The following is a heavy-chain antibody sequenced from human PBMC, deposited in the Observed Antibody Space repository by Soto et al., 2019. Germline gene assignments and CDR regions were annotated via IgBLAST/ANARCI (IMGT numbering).Heavy chain of an antibody. CDR2: IDPSASYT. CDR1: GYSFTSYW. D-gene: IGHD1-1*01. V-gene: IGHV5-10-1*01. CDR3: ERHGTTSTPGAFDI. J-gene: IGHJ3*02. Sequence: PGESLKISCKGSGYSFTSYWISWVRQMPGKGLEWMGRIDPSASYTNYSPSFQGHVTISADKSISTAYLQCSSLKASDTAMYYCERHGTTSTPGAFDIWGQGTMVTVSS.